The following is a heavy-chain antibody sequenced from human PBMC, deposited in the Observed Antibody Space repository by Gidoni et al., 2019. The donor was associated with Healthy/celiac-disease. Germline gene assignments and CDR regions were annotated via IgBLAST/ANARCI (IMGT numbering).Heavy chain of an antibody. CDR1: GGSFSGYY. Sequence: QVQLQQWGAGLLKPSETLSLTCAVYGGSFSGYYWRCIRQHPGKGLEWIGEINHSGSTNYNPSLKSRVTISVDTSKNQFSLKLSSVTAADTAVYYCARGRDIAYCGGDCYSGFDYWGQGTLVTVSS. CDR3: ARGRDIAYCGGDCYSGFDY. D-gene: IGHD2-21*02. V-gene: IGHV4-34*01. CDR2: INHSGST. J-gene: IGHJ4*02.